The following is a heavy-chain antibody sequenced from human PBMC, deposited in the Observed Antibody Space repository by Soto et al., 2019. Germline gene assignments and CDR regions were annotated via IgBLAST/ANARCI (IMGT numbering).Heavy chain of an antibody. J-gene: IGHJ6*02. CDR2: IDRSSSYI. CDR3: ARDLPHMRDYYGRDV. Sequence: EVQLVESGGGLVKPGGSLRLSCAASGGYTMNWVRQAPGKGLEWVSSIDRSSSYIYYAASVKGRFTISRDNAKNSLYLQTNSRRAEVTAVYYCARDLPHMRDYYGRDVWGQGTTVTVSS. CDR1: GGYT. V-gene: IGHV3-21*01.